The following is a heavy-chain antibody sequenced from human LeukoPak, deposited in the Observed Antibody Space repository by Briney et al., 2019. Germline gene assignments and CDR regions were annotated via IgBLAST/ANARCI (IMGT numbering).Heavy chain of an antibody. CDR1: GGSISSYY. CDR3: ARDRSGGSGRYYYYYMDV. V-gene: IGHV4-59*01. D-gene: IGHD6-19*01. Sequence: SETLFLTCTVSGGSISSYYWSWIRQPPGKGLEWIGHIYYSGSTNYNPSLKSRVTISVDTSKNQFSLKLSSVTAADTAFYYCARDRSGGSGRYYYYYMDVWGKGTTVTVSS. J-gene: IGHJ6*03. CDR2: IYYSGST.